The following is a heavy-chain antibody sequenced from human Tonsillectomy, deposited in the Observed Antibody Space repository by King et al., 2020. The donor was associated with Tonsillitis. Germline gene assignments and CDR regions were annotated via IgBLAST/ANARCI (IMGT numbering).Heavy chain of an antibody. CDR1: GFTFSSYS. V-gene: IGHV3-48*01. Sequence: EVQLVESGGGLVQPGGSLRLSCAASGFTFSSYSMNWVRQAPGKGLEWVSYISSSSSTIYYADSVKGRFTISRDNAKNSMYWQMNIRGSGDTAVYYCARAAYYDFRSPDVGELYYYYGMDVWGQGATVTVSS. CDR3: ARAAYYDFRSPDVGELYYYYGMDV. D-gene: IGHD3-3*01. CDR2: ISSSSSTI. J-gene: IGHJ6*02.